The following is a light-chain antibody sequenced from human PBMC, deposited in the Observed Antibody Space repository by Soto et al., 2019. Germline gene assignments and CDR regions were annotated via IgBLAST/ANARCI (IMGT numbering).Light chain of an antibody. J-gene: IGLJ2*01. CDR2: DNS. CDR1: NIGRKG. Sequence: SYELTQPPSVSVAPGQTASITCGGNNIGRKGVHWYQQKPGQAPVLVVYDNSARPSGIPDRFSGSNSGNTAILTISRVEAGDEADYSCHVWGSTTEPVVVGGGTKRTVL. V-gene: IGLV3-21*02. CDR3: HVWGSTTEPVV.